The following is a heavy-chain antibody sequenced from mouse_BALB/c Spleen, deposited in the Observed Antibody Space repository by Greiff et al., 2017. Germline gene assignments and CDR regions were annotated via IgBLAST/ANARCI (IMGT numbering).Heavy chain of an antibody. J-gene: IGHJ4*01. V-gene: IGHV5-12-2*01. CDR2: ISNGGGST. Sequence: EVQRVESGGGLVQPGGSLKLSCAASGFTFSSYTMSWVRQTPEKRLEWVAYISNGGGSTYYPDTVKGRFTISRDNAKNTLYLQMSSLKSEDTAMYYCARRGYDDAMDYWGQGTSVTVSS. D-gene: IGHD2-14*01. CDR3: ARRGYDDAMDY. CDR1: GFTFSSYT.